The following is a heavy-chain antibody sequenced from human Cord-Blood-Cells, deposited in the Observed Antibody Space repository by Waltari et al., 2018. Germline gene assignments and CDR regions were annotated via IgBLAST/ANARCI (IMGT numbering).Heavy chain of an antibody. CDR2: INHSGST. D-gene: IGHD7-27*01. Sequence: QVQLQQWGAGLLKPTETLTLTCAVYGGSFSGYYWSWIRQPPGKGLEWIGEINHSGSTNYNPSLKSRVTISVDTSKNQFSLKLSSVTAAYTAVYYCARRRTGYEGQIDYWGQGTLVTVSS. CDR3: ARRRTGYEGQIDY. V-gene: IGHV4-34*01. J-gene: IGHJ4*02. CDR1: GGSFSGYY.